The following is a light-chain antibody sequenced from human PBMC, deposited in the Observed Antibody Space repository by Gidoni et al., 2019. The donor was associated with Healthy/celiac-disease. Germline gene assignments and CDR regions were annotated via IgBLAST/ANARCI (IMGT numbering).Light chain of an antibody. V-gene: IGKV4-1*01. J-gene: IGKJ1*01. CDR1: QSVLYSSNTKNY. CDR2: WAS. CDR3: QQYDSTTPWA. Sequence: SLGERATINCKSSQSVLYSSNTKNYLAWYQQKPGQPPKLLIYWASTRESGGPDRISGSGSGTDFTLTISSRQAEDVAVYYCQQYDSTTPWAFGQGTKVEIK.